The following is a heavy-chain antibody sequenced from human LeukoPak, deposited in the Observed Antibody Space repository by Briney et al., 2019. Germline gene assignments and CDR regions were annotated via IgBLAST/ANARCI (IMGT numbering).Heavy chain of an antibody. Sequence: GGSLRLSCAASGFTFSSYGMHWVRQAPGKGLEWVAVISYDGSNKYYADSVKGRFTISRDNSKNTLYLQMNSLRAEDTAVYYCAKDLWVAAAGTGFDYWGQGTLVTVSS. CDR1: GFTFSSYG. CDR2: ISYDGSNK. J-gene: IGHJ4*02. CDR3: AKDLWVAAAGTGFDY. D-gene: IGHD6-13*01. V-gene: IGHV3-30*18.